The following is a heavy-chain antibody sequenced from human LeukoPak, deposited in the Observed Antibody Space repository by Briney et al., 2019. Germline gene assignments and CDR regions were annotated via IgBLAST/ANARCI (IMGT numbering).Heavy chain of an antibody. Sequence: GGSLRLSCSASGFTFSSFAMSWVRQAPGKGLEWVSTISGGGVSTYYADSVKGRFAISRDNSKNTLYLQMNSLRAEDMAVYYCAKDVDYGGNSVLFDYWGQGTLVTVSS. CDR1: GFTFSSFA. CDR3: AKDVDYGGNSVLFDY. CDR2: ISGGGVST. V-gene: IGHV3-23*01. D-gene: IGHD4-23*01. J-gene: IGHJ4*02.